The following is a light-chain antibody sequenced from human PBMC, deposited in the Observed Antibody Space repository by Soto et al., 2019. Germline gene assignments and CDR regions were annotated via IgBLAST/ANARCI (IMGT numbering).Light chain of an antibody. V-gene: IGKV3-20*01. CDR1: QSVSSSY. J-gene: IGKJ1*01. CDR2: GAS. Sequence: EIVLTHSPGTLSLSPWERATLSGRASQSVSSSYLAWYQQKPGQAPRLLIYGASSRATGIPDRFSGSGSGTDFTLTISRLEPEDFAVYYCQQYGSSPPTFGQGTKVDIK. CDR3: QQYGSSPPT.